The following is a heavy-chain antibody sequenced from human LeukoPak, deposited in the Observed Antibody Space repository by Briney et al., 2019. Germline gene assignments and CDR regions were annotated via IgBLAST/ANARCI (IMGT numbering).Heavy chain of an antibody. D-gene: IGHD2-15*01. Sequence: PSETLSLTCTVYGGSFGGYYWSWIRQPPEKGLECIGEINHSSSTNYNPSLKSRVSISVATSKNQISLKLSSVTAADTAVYYCASRPFVGVVADTYDYWGQGTLVTVSS. CDR1: GGSFGGYY. CDR2: INHSSST. CDR3: ASRPFVGVVADTYDY. V-gene: IGHV4-34*01. J-gene: IGHJ4*02.